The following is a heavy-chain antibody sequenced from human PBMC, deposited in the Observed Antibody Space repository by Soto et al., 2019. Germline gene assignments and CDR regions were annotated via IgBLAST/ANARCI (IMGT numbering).Heavy chain of an antibody. CDR2: VSYSGTT. Sequence: SESLSLTCSVSGGSVSNETYYWSRIRQPPGKRREWFRYVSYSGTTNYNPSLKRRVTIAVDLSKNQFPLRLSSVTTADTALYYCARTTAVPNTLRSRYFFDYWGQGTLVTAPQ. CDR3: ARTTAVPNTLRSRYFFDY. D-gene: IGHD4-17*01. CDR1: GGSVSNETYY. J-gene: IGHJ4*02. V-gene: IGHV4-61*01.